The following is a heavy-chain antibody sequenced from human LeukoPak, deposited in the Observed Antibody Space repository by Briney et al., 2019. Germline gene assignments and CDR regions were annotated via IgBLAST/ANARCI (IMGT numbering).Heavy chain of an antibody. CDR3: AREVGRAGYNHFDS. D-gene: IGHD5-24*01. V-gene: IGHV4-59*01. Sequence: SETLSLTCTVSGASISSYYWNWIRQPPGRGLEWIGYMYYSGSTNFNPSLKSRVTLSIDTSRNQFSLKLASVTAADTAFYFCAREVGRAGYNHFDSWGQGTLVTVSS. J-gene: IGHJ4*02. CDR2: MYYSGST. CDR1: GASISSYY.